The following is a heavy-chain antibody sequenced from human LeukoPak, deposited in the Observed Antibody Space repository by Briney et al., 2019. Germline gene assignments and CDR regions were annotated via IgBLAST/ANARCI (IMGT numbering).Heavy chain of an antibody. Sequence: ASVKVSCQASGVTFSSYTISWVRQAPGQGLEWMGRIIPLLGIANYPQKFQVRVPITEDKSTSTAYMELRSLRSEDTAVYYCARGSSWLRLDYWGQGTLVTVSS. V-gene: IGHV1-69*02. CDR1: GVTFSSYT. CDR2: IIPLLGIA. J-gene: IGHJ4*02. D-gene: IGHD6-13*01. CDR3: ARGSSWLRLDY.